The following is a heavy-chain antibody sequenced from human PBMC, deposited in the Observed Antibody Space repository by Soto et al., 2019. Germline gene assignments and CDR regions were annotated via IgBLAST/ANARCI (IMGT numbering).Heavy chain of an antibody. CDR1: GYTFTSYY. D-gene: IGHD1-26*01. J-gene: IGHJ5*02. CDR3: ARVALSGGGWLDP. V-gene: IGHV1-46*01. CDR2: INPRGGST. Sequence: QVQLVQSGAEVKKPGASVNVSCKASGYTFTSYYMHWVRQAPGQGLEWMGIINPRGGSTTYAQKFQGRVTVTRDTSTSTVYMELSNLRSDDTAIYHCARVALSGGGWLDPWGQGTLVTVSS.